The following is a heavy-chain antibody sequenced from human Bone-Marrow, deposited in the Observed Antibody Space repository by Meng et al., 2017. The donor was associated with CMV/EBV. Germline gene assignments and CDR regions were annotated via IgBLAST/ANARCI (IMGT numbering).Heavy chain of an antibody. CDR2: ISSSGSTI. Sequence: LSLTCAASGFTFSSYEMNWVRQAPGKGLEWVSYISSSGSTIYYADSVKGRFTISRDNAKNSLYLQMNSLRAEDTAVYYCARERDSDMDVWGQGTTVTVSS. CDR3: ARERDSDMDV. CDR1: GFTFSSYE. V-gene: IGHV3-48*03. J-gene: IGHJ6*02.